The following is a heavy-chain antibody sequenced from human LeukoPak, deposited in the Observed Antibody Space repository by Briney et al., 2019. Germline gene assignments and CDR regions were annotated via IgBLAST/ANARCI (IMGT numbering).Heavy chain of an antibody. V-gene: IGHV1-46*01. D-gene: IGHD3-3*01. CDR3: ARDPLIEYYDFWSGYYTGFDY. CDR1: GYTFTSYY. Sequence: ASVKVSCKASGYTFTSYYMHWVRQAPGQGLEWMGIINPSGGSTSYAQKFQGRVTMTRDTSISTAYMELSRLRSDDTAVYYCARDPLIEYYDFWSGYYTGFDYWGQGTLVTVSS. J-gene: IGHJ4*02. CDR2: INPSGGST.